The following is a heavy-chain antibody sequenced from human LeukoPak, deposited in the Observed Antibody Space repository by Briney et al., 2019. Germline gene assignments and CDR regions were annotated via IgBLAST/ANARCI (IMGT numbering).Heavy chain of an antibody. D-gene: IGHD5-12*01. J-gene: IGHJ4*02. CDR1: GFPFSTYS. CDR2: MYRHGETT. V-gene: IGHV3-23*03. CDR3: AKDQRPDSGYDIDY. Sequence: GGSLRLSCVASGFPFSTYSMRWVRQPPGKGLEWVSVMYRHGETTYYADSVKGRFTISRDNSKSTLYLQIHSLRAEDTVVYYCAKDQRPDSGYDIDYWGQGTLVTVSS.